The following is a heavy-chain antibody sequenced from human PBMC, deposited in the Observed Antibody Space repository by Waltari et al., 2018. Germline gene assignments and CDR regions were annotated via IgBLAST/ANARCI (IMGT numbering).Heavy chain of an antibody. CDR2: ISSDGSGK. D-gene: IGHD1-26*01. V-gene: IGHV3-30*18. CDR3: AKAGGIYNYPLDP. Sequence: QVEESGGGVVQPGGSLRLSCLASGSPFLAYGRHWVRQAPGKGLEWLAVISSDGSGKYYADSVKGRFTMSRDNSKNMVYLQMNSLRPEDTAVYYCAKAGGIYNYPLDPWGQGTLVTVSS. J-gene: IGHJ5*02. CDR1: GSPFLAYG.